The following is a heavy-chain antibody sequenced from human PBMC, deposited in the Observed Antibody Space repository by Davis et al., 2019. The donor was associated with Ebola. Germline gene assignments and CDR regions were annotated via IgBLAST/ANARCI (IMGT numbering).Heavy chain of an antibody. V-gene: IGHV6-1*01. D-gene: IGHD6-13*01. CDR3: VRGRHQLAIASFYFDS. J-gene: IGHJ4*02. CDR2: ISYRSMWYY. Sequence: HSQTLSLTCAISGDSVSSNSVAWNWIRQSPSRGLEWLGRISYRSMWYYDYAASVKGRISISPDTSKNQLSLQLNSVTPEDSAVYYCVRGRHQLAIASFYFDSWGQGTLVTVSS. CDR1: GDSVSSNSVA.